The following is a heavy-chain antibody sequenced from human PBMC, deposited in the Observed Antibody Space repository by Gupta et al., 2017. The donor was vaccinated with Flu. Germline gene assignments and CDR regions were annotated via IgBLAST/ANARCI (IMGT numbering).Heavy chain of an antibody. CDR1: GFTFSAHH. Sequence: EVRLVESGGGLVQPGGSLRLSCVVPGFTFSAHHMDWIRQAPGKGLEWVGRIRNKANSYTTEYAASVKDRFTITRDDSKYSLYLQMNSLNTGDTAVDYCARGETGPSPPGRNDCWGQGTLVTVSS. V-gene: IGHV3-72*01. D-gene: IGHD2-8*02. J-gene: IGHJ4*02. CDR3: ARGETGPSPPGRNDC. CDR2: IRNKANSYTT.